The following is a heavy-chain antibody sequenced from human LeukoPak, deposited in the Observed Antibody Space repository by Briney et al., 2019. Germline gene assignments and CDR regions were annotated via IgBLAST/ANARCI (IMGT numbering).Heavy chain of an antibody. CDR1: GFIFSSYG. V-gene: IGHV3-30*02. CDR2: IRYDGSNK. CDR3: AKDNEMVRGVINSYYFDY. Sequence: GGSLRLSCAASGFIFSSYGMHWVRQAPGKGLEWVAFIRYDGSNKYYADSVKGRFTISRDNSKNTLYLQMNSLRAEDTAVYYCAKDNEMVRGVINSYYFDYWGQGTLVTVSS. J-gene: IGHJ4*02. D-gene: IGHD3-10*01.